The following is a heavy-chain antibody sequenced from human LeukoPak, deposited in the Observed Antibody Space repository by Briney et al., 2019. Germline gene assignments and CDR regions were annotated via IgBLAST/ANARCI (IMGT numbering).Heavy chain of an antibody. CDR2: IIPIFGTA. D-gene: IGHD3-9*01. J-gene: IGHJ5*02. Sequence: GASVKVSCKASGGTFSSYAISWVRQAPGQGLEWMGGIIPIFGTANYAQKFQGRVTITADESTNTAYMELSSLRSEDTAVYYCARVTYYDKNWFDPWGQGTLVTVSS. V-gene: IGHV1-69*13. CDR1: GGTFSSYA. CDR3: ARVTYYDKNWFDP.